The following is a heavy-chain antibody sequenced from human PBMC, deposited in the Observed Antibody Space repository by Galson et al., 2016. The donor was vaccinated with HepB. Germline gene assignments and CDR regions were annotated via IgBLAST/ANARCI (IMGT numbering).Heavy chain of an antibody. Sequence: SLRLSCAVSGLTFSXXWMSXXRQAXXXGPXXVAXXXEDXTXKYHVDSATGRFTISRDNAKNAFYLQMNSLRDEDTAVYFCARGHHALEVWGQGTAVRVSS. CDR3: ARGHHALEV. D-gene: IGHD1-14*01. CDR1: GLTFSXXW. J-gene: IGHJ6*02. V-gene: IGHV3-7*01. CDR2: XXEDXTXK.